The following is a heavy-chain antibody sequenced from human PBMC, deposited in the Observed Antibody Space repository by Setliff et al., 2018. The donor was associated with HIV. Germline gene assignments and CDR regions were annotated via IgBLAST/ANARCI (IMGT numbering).Heavy chain of an antibody. CDR1: GGSIDGYY. Sequence: SETLSLTCTVSGGSIDGYYWAWIRQTPGKGLQWIGYISDSGSTVNNPSLKSRVAISIATPTNQFFLQLTSVTAADTATYYCARAPPPENYSGGFYYFDFWGQGALVTVSA. D-gene: IGHD3-10*01. J-gene: IGHJ4*02. CDR3: ARAPPPENYSGGFYYFDF. V-gene: IGHV4-59*01. CDR2: ISDSGST.